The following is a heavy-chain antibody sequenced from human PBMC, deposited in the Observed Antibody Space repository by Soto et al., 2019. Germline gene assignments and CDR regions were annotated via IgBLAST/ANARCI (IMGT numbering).Heavy chain of an antibody. CDR3: ARDRRGLVLPAAKSPDYYYYGMDV. V-gene: IGHV4-61*01. D-gene: IGHD2-2*01. J-gene: IGHJ6*02. CDR1: GGSVSSGSYY. Sequence: SETLSLTCTVSGGSVSSGSYYWSWIRQPPGKGLEWIGYIYYSGSTNYNPSLKSRVTISVDTSKNQFSLKLSSVTAADTAVYYCARDRRGLVLPAAKSPDYYYYGMDVWGQGTTVTVSS. CDR2: IYYSGST.